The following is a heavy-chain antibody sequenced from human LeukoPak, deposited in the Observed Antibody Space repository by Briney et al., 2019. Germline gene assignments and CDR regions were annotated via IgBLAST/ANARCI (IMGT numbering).Heavy chain of an antibody. CDR2: IIPIFGTA. CDR1: GGTFSSYA. V-gene: IGHV1-69*13. D-gene: IGHD3-22*01. Sequence: ASVKVSCKASGGTFSSYAISWVRQAPGQGLEWMGGIIPIFGTANSAQKFQGRVTITADESTRTAYMELSRLRSEGTAVYYCARDRASVGYDRSGYYYLAVWGQGTLVTVSS. J-gene: IGHJ4*02. CDR3: ARDRASVGYDRSGYYYLAV.